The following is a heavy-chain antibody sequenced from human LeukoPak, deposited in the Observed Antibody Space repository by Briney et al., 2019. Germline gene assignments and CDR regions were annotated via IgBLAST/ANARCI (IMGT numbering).Heavy chain of an antibody. D-gene: IGHD2-15*01. CDR3: ANRGSVVAATDWFDP. Sequence: GGSLRLSCVASGITFSSYAMSWVRQAPGKGLEWVSGISGSGGDTYYADSVKGRFTISRDNSKNTLYLQMNSLRAEDTAVYYCANRGSVVAATDWFDPWGQGTLVTVSS. V-gene: IGHV3-23*01. CDR2: ISGSGGDT. J-gene: IGHJ5*02. CDR1: GITFSSYA.